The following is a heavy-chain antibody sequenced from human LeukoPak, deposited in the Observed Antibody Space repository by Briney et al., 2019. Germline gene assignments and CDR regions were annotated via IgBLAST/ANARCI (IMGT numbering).Heavy chain of an antibody. CDR2: IIPIFGTA. J-gene: IGHJ6*03. V-gene: IGHV1-69*05. Sequence: SVKVSCKASGGTFSSYAISLVRQAPGQGLEWMGRIIPIFGTANYAQKFQGRVTITTDESTSTAYMELSSLRSDDTAVYYCAREYYYDSSGDMDVWGKGTTVTVSS. D-gene: IGHD3-22*01. CDR1: GGTFSSYA. CDR3: AREYYYDSSGDMDV.